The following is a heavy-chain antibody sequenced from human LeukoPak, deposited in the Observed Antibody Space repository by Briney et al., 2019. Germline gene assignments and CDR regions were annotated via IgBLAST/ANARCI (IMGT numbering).Heavy chain of an antibody. CDR2: ISGRSDKV. D-gene: IGHD2-15*01. V-gene: IGHV3-48*01. Sequence: PGGSLRLSCVASEFIFSSYSMNWVRQAPGKGLEWVSYISGRSDKVYYANSVKGRFTISRDNAKNSLYLQMNSLRAEDTAVYYCAKDQDIVVVVAATTGVFDYWGQGTLVTVSS. CDR1: EFIFSSYS. J-gene: IGHJ4*02. CDR3: AKDQDIVVVVAATTGVFDY.